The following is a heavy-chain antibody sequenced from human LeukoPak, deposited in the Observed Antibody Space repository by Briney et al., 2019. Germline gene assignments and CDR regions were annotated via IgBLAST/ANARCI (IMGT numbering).Heavy chain of an antibody. D-gene: IGHD6-13*01. CDR3: ARARKQQLYFDAFDI. V-gene: IGHV4-39*01. Sequence: SETLSLTCTVSGGSISSSSYYWGWIRQPPGKGLEWIGSIYYSGSTYYNPSLKSRVTISVDTSKNQFSLKLSSVTAADTAVYYCARARKQQLYFDAFDIWGQGTMVTVSS. J-gene: IGHJ3*02. CDR1: GGSISSSSYY. CDR2: IYYSGST.